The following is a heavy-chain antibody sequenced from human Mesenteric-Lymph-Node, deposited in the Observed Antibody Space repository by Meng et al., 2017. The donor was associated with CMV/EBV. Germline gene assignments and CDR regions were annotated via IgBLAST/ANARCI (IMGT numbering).Heavy chain of an antibody. J-gene: IGHJ6*02. V-gene: IGHV1-46*01. CDR1: GYTFTSYS. Sequence: ASVKVSCKASGYTFTSYSMHWVRQAPGQGLEWMGIINPSGGSTSYAQKFQGRVTMTRDTSTSTVYMQLSGLRSEDTAVYYCARDSPTLLLWFGESRQSNYYGMDVWGQGTTVTVSS. D-gene: IGHD3-10*01. CDR2: INPSGGST. CDR3: ARDSPTLLLWFGESRQSNYYGMDV.